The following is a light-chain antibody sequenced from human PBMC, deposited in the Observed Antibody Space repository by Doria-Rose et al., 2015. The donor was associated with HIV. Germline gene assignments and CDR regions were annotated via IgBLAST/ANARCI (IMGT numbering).Light chain of an antibody. Sequence: VLTQSPDSLAVSLGERATINCKSSQSVLYSSNNKNYLAWYQQKPGQPPKLLIYWASTRESGVPDRFSGSGSGTDFTLTISSLQAEDVAVYYCQQYYSTLYTFGQGTKLEIK. CDR3: QQYYSTLYT. CDR2: WAS. J-gene: IGKJ2*01. V-gene: IGKV4-1*01. CDR1: QSVLYSSNNKNY.